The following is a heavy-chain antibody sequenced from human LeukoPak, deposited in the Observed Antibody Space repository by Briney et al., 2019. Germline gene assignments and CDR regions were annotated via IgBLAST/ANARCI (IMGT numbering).Heavy chain of an antibody. CDR3: ARHRAYSSSSPFDY. D-gene: IGHD6-6*01. CDR2: IHYTGST. CDR1: GGSISSLY. V-gene: IGHV4-59*08. J-gene: IGHJ4*02. Sequence: SETLSLTCSVSGGSISSLYWSWIRQPPGKGLEWIGYIHYTGSTNYNPSLKSRVTMFVDMSKNQFSLRLGSVTAADTAVYYCARHRAYSSSSPFDYWGQGTLVTVSS.